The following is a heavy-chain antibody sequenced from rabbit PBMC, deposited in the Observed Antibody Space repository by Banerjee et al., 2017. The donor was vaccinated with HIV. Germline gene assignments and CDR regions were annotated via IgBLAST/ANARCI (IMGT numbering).Heavy chain of an antibody. D-gene: IGHD2-1*01. Sequence: QSLEESGGDLVQPEGSLTLTCTASGFSFSYSYMCWVRQAPGKGLEWIACIYTGDGNTYYASWAKGRFTISKTSSTTVTLQMTSLTAADTATYFCARYGGGGGGGGLWGPGTLVTVS. CDR1: GFSFSYSY. CDR3: ARYGGGGGGGGL. CDR2: IYTGDGNT. V-gene: IGHV1S40*01. J-gene: IGHJ4*01.